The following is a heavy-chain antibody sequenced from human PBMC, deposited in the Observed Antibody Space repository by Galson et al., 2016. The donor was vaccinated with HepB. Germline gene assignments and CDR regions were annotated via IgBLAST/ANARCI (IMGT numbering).Heavy chain of an antibody. D-gene: IGHD2-15*01. V-gene: IGHV4-31*03. Sequence: TLSLTCTVSGDSISSDGYYWTWIRQYPGKGLEWIGYIYSSGSPYYNTSLKSRLTMSLDTSKNQLSLRLRSVTAADTAMYYCARRSGSISRWSLPGEVGGYYYYYAMDVWGQGTTVTVSS. CDR3: ARRSGSISRWSLPGEVGGYYYYYAMDV. J-gene: IGHJ6*02. CDR2: IYSSGSP. CDR1: GDSISSDGYY.